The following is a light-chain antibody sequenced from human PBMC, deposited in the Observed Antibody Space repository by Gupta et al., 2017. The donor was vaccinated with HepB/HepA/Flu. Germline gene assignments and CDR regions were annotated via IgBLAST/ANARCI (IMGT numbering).Light chain of an antibody. CDR2: GSD. V-gene: IGLV1-44*01. CDR3: AAWADSLNVVI. Sequence: QSVLTQPPSASGTPGQRVTISCSGSNSNIGSNPVTWYLQVTGTAPKLLIYGSDQRPSGVTDRFSGSKSGTSASLAISGLQSEDETDYYCAAWADSLNVVIFGGGTKLTVL. J-gene: IGLJ2*01. CDR1: NSNIGSNP.